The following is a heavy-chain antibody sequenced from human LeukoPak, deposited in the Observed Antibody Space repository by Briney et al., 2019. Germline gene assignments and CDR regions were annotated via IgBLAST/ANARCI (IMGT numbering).Heavy chain of an antibody. D-gene: IGHD2-21*02. CDR1: GGSIGSGYY. Sequence: SETLSLTCTVSGGSIGSGYYWAWIRPPPGKGLEWIGRIHYGGTTHYNPSLQSRVTISADTSKNQFALDLRSVTAADTAVYYCTRDIGDFVSDFWGQGTLVTVSS. CDR3: TRDIGDFVSDF. J-gene: IGHJ4*02. V-gene: IGHV4-39*02. CDR2: IHYGGTT.